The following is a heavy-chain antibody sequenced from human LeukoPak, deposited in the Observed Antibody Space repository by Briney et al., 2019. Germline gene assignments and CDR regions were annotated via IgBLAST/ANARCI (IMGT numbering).Heavy chain of an antibody. CDR2: IYHSGST. CDR1: GGSISRYY. J-gene: IGHJ3*02. Sequence: PSETLSLTCTVSGGSISRYYWSWIRQPPAKGLEWIGYIYHSGSTYYNPSLKSRVTISVDRSKNQFSLKLSSVTAADTAVYYCARDLGGAFDIWGQGTMVTVSS. CDR3: ARDLGGAFDI. D-gene: IGHD2-15*01. V-gene: IGHV4-59*12.